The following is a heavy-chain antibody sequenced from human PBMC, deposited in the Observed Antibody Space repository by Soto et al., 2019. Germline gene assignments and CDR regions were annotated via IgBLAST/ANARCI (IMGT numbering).Heavy chain of an antibody. V-gene: IGHV4-30-2*01. CDR3: AGMPYTSRLRLAP. J-gene: IGHJ5*02. CDR2: IYQSGVT. Sequence: PSETLSLTCNMSGDSYSIRTYCWTWIRQPPGKALQWIGFIYQSGVTSYNTSLASRVSISLYRSNNQCSLRLNSVTAADTAVYFCAGMPYTSRLRLAPWGPGTLVTVSS. D-gene: IGHD2-2*01. CDR1: GDSYSIRTYC.